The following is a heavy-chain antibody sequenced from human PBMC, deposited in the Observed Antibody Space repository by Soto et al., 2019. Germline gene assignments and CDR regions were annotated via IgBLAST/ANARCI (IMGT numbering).Heavy chain of an antibody. D-gene: IGHD6-19*01. CDR3: ATEWGNRPVAGSEAFDI. J-gene: IGHJ3*02. CDR1: GGSFSSSA. CDR2: IVPMYDTP. Sequence: QVQLVQSGAEVKKTGSSVKVSCKASGGSFSSSAISWVRQAPERGLEWVGGIVPMYDTPNYAQNFQDRVTITADESTSTAYMELRRLTSEDTAVYFCATEWGNRPVAGSEAFDIWGQGTVVTVSS. V-gene: IGHV1-69*01.